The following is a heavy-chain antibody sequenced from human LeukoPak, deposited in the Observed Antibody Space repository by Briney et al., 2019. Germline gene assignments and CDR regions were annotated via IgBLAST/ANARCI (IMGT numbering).Heavy chain of an antibody. CDR3: ARDRVDSSGYYYYYGMDV. Sequence: SETLSLTCTVSGASISTYFWSWIRQPAGKGLEWIGRIYTSGSTSYNPSLKSRLTLSADTSKNQFSLKLRSETAADTAVYYCARDRVDSSGYYYYYGMDVWGQGTTVTVSS. D-gene: IGHD3-22*01. J-gene: IGHJ6*02. CDR2: IYTSGST. CDR1: GASISTYF. V-gene: IGHV4-4*07.